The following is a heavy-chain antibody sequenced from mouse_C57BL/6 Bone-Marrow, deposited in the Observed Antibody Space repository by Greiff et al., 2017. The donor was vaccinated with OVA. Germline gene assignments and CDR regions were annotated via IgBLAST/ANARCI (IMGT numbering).Heavy chain of an antibody. D-gene: IGHD2-4*01. V-gene: IGHV1-18*01. CDR1: GYTFTDYN. Sequence: VQLQQSGPELAKPGASVKIPCKASGYTFTDYNMDWVKQSHGKSLEWIGDIISNNGGTIYNQKFKGKATLTVDKSSSTAYMELRSLTSEDTAVYYCARGGYYDYDGGAWFAYWGQGNLVTVSA. J-gene: IGHJ3*01. CDR2: IISNNGGT. CDR3: ARGGYYDYDGGAWFAY.